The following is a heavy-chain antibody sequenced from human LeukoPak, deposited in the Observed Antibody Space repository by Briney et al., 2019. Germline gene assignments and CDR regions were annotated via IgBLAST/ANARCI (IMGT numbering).Heavy chain of an antibody. CDR1: GYSFTGYY. CDR3: ARGVIAAMEYYFDY. CDR2: INPQTGFT. V-gene: IGHV1-8*02. J-gene: IGHJ4*02. D-gene: IGHD5-18*01. Sequence: ASVKVSCKASGYSFTGYYLHWVRQAPGQGLEWMGWINPQTGFTTIAQKFQGRVTMTRNTSISTAYMELSSLRSEDTAVYYCARGVIAAMEYYFDYWGQGTLVTVSS.